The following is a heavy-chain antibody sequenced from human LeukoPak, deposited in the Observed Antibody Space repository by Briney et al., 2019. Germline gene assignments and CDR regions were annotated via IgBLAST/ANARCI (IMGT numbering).Heavy chain of an antibody. V-gene: IGHV1-3*04. J-gene: IGHJ4*02. Sequence: GASVKVSCKASGYTFTNSAINWVRQAPGQSLEWMGWINTDNGNTKYSQKFQGRVTITSDTSASTAFMELSSLRSEDTAVYYCAARPGLAVAGFDFWGQGTRVTVSS. CDR3: AARPGLAVAGFDF. CDR1: GYTFTNSA. D-gene: IGHD6-19*01. CDR2: INTDNGNT.